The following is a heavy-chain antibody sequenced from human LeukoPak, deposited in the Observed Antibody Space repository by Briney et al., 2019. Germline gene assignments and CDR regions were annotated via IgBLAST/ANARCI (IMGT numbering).Heavy chain of an antibody. D-gene: IGHD5-12*01. CDR2: ISSSGGTI. CDR3: ARGGADIAS. Sequence: GGSLRLSCAASGFTFSDYNMNWIRQAPGKGLEWLSYISSSGGTIYYADSVKGRFTISRDNAKNSLYLQMNSLTAEDTAVYYCARGGADIASWGQGTLVTVSS. CDR1: GFTFSDYN. J-gene: IGHJ5*02. V-gene: IGHV3-11*01.